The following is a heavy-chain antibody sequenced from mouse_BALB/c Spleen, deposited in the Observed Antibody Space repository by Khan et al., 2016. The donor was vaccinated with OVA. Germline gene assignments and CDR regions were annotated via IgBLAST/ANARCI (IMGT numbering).Heavy chain of an antibody. Sequence: EVQLQESGPGLVKPSQSLSLTCTVTGYSLTSDYAWNWIRQFPGNKLEWMGYISYSGSTSYNPSLISRISITRDTSKNQFFLQLNSMTTEDTDTYYCARRGSLLLRYYFDYWGQGTTLTVSS. CDR3: ARRGSLLLRYYFDY. D-gene: IGHD1-1*01. CDR2: ISYSGST. CDR1: GYSLTSDYA. V-gene: IGHV3-2*02. J-gene: IGHJ2*01.